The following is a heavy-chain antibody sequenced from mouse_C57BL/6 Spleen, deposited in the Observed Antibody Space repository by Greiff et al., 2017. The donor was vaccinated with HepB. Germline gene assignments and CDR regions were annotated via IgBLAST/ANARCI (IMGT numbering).Heavy chain of an antibody. Sequence: EVKLVESGGGLVKPGGSLKLSCAASGFTFSDYGMHWVRQAPEKGLEWVAYISSGSSSIYYADTVKGRVTISRDNAKNTLFLQMTSLRSEDTAMYYCARKWDVAWFAYWGQGTLVTVSA. CDR2: ISSGSSSI. CDR3: ARKWDVAWFAY. D-gene: IGHD1-3*01. J-gene: IGHJ3*01. V-gene: IGHV5-17*01. CDR1: GFTFSDYG.